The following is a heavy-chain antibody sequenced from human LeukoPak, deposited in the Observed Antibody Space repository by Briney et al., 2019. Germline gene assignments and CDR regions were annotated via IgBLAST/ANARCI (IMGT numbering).Heavy chain of an antibody. V-gene: IGHV1-18*01. CDR2: ISAYNGNT. D-gene: IGHD1-26*01. CDR1: GYTFTGYG. J-gene: IGHJ5*02. Sequence: GASVKVSCKASGYTFTGYGISWVRQAPGQGLEWMGWISAYNGNTNYAQKLQGRVTMTTDTSTSTAYMELRSLRSDDTAVYYCARRVGATTLNWFDPWGQGTLVTVSS. CDR3: ARRVGATTLNWFDP.